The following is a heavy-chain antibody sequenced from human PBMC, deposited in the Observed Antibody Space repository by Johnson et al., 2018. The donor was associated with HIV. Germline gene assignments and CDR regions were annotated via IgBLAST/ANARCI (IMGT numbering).Heavy chain of an antibody. CDR1: GFTFSSYA. J-gene: IGHJ3*02. Sequence: HVQLVESGGGVVQPGRSLRLSCAASGFTFSSYAMHWVRQAPGKGLEWVAVISYDGSNKYYADSVKGRFTISRDNSKNTLYLQMNSLRAEDTAVYYCARTVGAKEQGAFDIWGQGTMVTVSS. CDR3: ARTVGAKEQGAFDI. D-gene: IGHD1-26*01. CDR2: ISYDGSNK. V-gene: IGHV3-30*04.